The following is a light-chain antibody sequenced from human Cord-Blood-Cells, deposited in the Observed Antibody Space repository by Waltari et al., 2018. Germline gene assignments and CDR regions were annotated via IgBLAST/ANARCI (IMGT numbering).Light chain of an antibody. CDR1: SSDVGGYNY. J-gene: IGLJ3*02. V-gene: IGLV2-11*01. CDR2: DVS. CDR3: CPYAGSYTWT. Sequence: QSALPQPRSVSGSPGQSATISCTGTSSDVGGYNYVSWYQQQPGKAPKLMIYDVSKRPAGVPERFSGTKTGKTASLTISGLQAEDEADYYCCPYAGSYTWTFGQGTK.